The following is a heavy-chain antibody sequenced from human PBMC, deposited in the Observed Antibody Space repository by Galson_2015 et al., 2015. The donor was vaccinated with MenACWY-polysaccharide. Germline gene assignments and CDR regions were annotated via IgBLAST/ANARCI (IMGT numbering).Heavy chain of an antibody. CDR1: GFTFSSYR. D-gene: IGHD5-24*01. CDR2: ISTSSSYI. Sequence: SLRLSCAASGFTFSSYRMNWFRQAPGKGLEWVSSISTSSSYIYYADSVKGRFIISRDNARNSLDLQMNSLRAEDTAVYYCARGRDGYNSDYWGQGTLVTASS. CDR3: ARGRDGYNSDY. V-gene: IGHV3-21*01. J-gene: IGHJ4*02.